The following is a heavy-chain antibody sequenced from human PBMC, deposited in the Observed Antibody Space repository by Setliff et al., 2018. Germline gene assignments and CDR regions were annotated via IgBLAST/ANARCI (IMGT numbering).Heavy chain of an antibody. J-gene: IGHJ6*03. D-gene: IGHD6-6*01. CDR3: VREGVDRRSSTDYRYYMDV. Sequence: GASVKVSCKASGATFSNYGISWVRQAPGQGLEWMGGTIPMFGTTEYAQKFQGRLTIITDESTNTAFMQLSSLRSDDTAVYYCVREGVDRRSSTDYRYYMDVWGKGTTVTVSS. CDR2: TIPMFGTT. CDR1: GATFSNYG. V-gene: IGHV1-69*05.